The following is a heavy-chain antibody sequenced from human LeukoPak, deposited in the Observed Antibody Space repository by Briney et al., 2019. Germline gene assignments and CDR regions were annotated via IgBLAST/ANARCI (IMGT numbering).Heavy chain of an antibody. CDR2: IWYDGSNK. D-gene: IGHD3-10*01. V-gene: IGHV3-33*01. CDR1: GFTFSSYG. J-gene: IGHJ4*02. Sequence: GGSLRLSCAASGFTFSSYGMHWVRQAPGKGLEWVAVIWYDGSNKYYADSVKGRFTISRDNSKNTLYLQMNSLRAKDTAVYYCARAHNYYGSGIDYWGQGTLVTVSS. CDR3: ARAHNYYGSGIDY.